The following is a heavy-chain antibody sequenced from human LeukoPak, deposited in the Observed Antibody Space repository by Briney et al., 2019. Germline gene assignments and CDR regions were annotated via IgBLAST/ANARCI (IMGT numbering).Heavy chain of an antibody. V-gene: IGHV3-30*02. CDR1: GFTFSSYG. Sequence: GGSLRLSCTASGFTFSSYGMHWVRQAPGKGLEWVAFIRYDGSNKYYADSVKGRFTISRDNSKNTLYLQMNSLRAEDTAVYYCARDLLITMIAGFDPWGQGTLVTVSS. J-gene: IGHJ5*02. CDR3: ARDLLITMIAGFDP. D-gene: IGHD3-22*01. CDR2: IRYDGSNK.